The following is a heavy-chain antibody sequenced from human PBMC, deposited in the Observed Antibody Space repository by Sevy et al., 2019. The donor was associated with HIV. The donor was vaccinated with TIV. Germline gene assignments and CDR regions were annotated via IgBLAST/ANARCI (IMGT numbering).Heavy chain of an antibody. Sequence: GESLKISCAASGFTFSSYAMSWVRQAPGKGLEWVSAISGSGGSTYYADSVKGRFTISRDNSKNTLYLQMNSLRAEDTAVYYCAKDLEVMIFGVVIHRYFDYWGQGTLVTVSS. V-gene: IGHV3-23*01. D-gene: IGHD3-3*01. CDR2: ISGSGGST. J-gene: IGHJ4*02. CDR3: AKDLEVMIFGVVIHRYFDY. CDR1: GFTFSSYA.